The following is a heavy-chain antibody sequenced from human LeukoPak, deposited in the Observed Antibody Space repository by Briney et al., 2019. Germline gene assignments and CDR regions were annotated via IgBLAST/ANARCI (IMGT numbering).Heavy chain of an antibody. D-gene: IGHD5-24*01. CDR2: INAGNGNT. CDR1: GYIFTDYT. V-gene: IGHV1-3*01. Sequence: ASVKVSCKASGYIFTDYTIYWVRQAPGQRLEWMGWINAGNGNTKYSQKFQGRVTITRDTSASTAYMELSSLRSEDTAVYYCAMRDGYNYYDAFDIWGQGTMVTVSS. CDR3: AMRDGYNYYDAFDI. J-gene: IGHJ3*02.